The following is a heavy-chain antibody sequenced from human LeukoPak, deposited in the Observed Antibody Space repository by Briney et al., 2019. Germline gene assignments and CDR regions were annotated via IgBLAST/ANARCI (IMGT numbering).Heavy chain of an antibody. CDR3: AGDKETTGNGRSNWFDL. CDR2: IFQTGYS. Sequence: SETLSLTCAVSGYSISSGYYWGWIRQPPGKWLQWIGSIFQTGYSYYNPSLKRRVTITVATSRTQFSLKLSFVTAEDTAVYYCAGDKETTGNGRSNWFDLWGQGTLVTVSS. V-gene: IGHV4-38-2*01. D-gene: IGHD1-1*01. CDR1: GYSISSGYY. J-gene: IGHJ5*02.